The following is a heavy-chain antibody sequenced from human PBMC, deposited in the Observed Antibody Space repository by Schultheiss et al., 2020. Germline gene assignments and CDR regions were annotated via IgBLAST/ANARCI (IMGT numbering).Heavy chain of an antibody. CDR2: IYYSGST. J-gene: IGHJ3*02. CDR1: GFTFSDYY. D-gene: IGHD5-12*01. Sequence: LRLSCAASGFTFSDYYMSWIRQHPGKGLEWIGYIYYSGSTYYNPSLKSRVTISVDTSKNQFSLKLSSVTAADTAVYYCARGSGYRIDAFDIWGQGTMVTVSS. CDR3: ARGSGYRIDAFDI. V-gene: IGHV4-31*02.